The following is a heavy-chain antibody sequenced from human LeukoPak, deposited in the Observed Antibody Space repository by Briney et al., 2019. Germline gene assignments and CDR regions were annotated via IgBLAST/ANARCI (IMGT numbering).Heavy chain of an antibody. Sequence: PSETLSLTCAVYGGSFSGYYWSWIRQPPGKGLEWIGEISHSGSTNYNPSLKSRVTISVDTSKNQFSLKLSSVTAADTAVYYCARGAQLRTLDYWGQGTLVTVSS. J-gene: IGHJ4*02. CDR2: ISHSGST. V-gene: IGHV4-34*01. D-gene: IGHD3-16*01. CDR1: GGSFSGYY. CDR3: ARGAQLRTLDY.